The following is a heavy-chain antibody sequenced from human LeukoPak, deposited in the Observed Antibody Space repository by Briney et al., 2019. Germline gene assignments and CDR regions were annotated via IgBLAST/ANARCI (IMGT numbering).Heavy chain of an antibody. CDR2: IYYSGST. CDR1: GGSISSSSYY. J-gene: IGHJ3*02. CDR3: ARPVEMATDDAFDI. V-gene: IGHV4-39*01. Sequence: SETLSLTCTVSGGSISSSSYYWGWIRQPPGKGLEWIGSIYYSGSTYYNPSLKSRVTISVDTSKNQFSLKLSSVTAADTAVYYCARPVEMATDDAFDIWGQGTMVTVSS. D-gene: IGHD5-24*01.